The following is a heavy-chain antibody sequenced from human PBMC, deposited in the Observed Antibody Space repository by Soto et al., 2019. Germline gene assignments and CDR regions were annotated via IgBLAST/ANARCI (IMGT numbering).Heavy chain of an antibody. D-gene: IGHD2-15*01. CDR3: ARGRAGYCSGGSCYTRAWFDP. V-gene: IGHV1-46*03. Sequence: ASVKVSCKASGYTFTSYYMHWVRQAPGQGLEWMGIINPSGGSTSYAQKFQGRVTMTRDTSTSTVYMELSSLRSEDTAVYYCARGRAGYCSGGSCYTRAWFDPWGQGTLVTVSS. J-gene: IGHJ5*02. CDR1: GYTFTSYY. CDR2: INPSGGST.